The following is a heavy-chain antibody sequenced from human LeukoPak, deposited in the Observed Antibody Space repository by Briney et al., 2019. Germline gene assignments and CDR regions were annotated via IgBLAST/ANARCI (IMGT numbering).Heavy chain of an antibody. CDR2: LYSDGST. V-gene: IGHV3-53*01. D-gene: IGHD2-2*01. CDR1: GFTVSSNY. CDR3: STSCYYPDAFDI. Sequence: GGSLRLSCAASGFTVSSNYMSWVRQAPGEGLGWVSVLYSDGSTYYADSVKGRFTISRDNSKNTLYLQMNSLRAEDTAVYYCSTSCYYPDAFDIWGQGTMVTVSS. J-gene: IGHJ3*02.